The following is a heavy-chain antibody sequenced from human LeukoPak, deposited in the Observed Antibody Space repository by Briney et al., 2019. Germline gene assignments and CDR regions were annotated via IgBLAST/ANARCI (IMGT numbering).Heavy chain of an antibody. CDR1: GGSVSSGSYY. CDR2: IYYSGST. J-gene: IGHJ4*02. D-gene: IGHD5-18*01. Sequence: SETLSLTCTVSGGSVSSGSYYWSWIRQPPGKGLEWIGYIYYSGSTNYNPSLKSRVTISVDTSKNQFSLKLSSVTAVDTAVYYCARVSRGSYGFDYWGQGTLVTVSS. CDR3: ARVSRGSYGFDY. V-gene: IGHV4-61*01.